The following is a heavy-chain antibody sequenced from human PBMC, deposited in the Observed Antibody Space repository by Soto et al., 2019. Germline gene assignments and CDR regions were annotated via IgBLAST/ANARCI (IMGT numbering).Heavy chain of an antibody. Sequence: PGGSLRLSCAASGFTFSSYGMHWVRQAPGKGLEWVAVIWCDGSNKYYADSVKGRFTISRDNSKNTLYLQMNSLRAEDTAVYYCARDSFYSGYQTFDIWGQGTMVTVSS. CDR2: IWCDGSNK. J-gene: IGHJ3*02. V-gene: IGHV3-33*01. CDR1: GFTFSSYG. CDR3: ARDSFYSGYQTFDI. D-gene: IGHD2-21*01.